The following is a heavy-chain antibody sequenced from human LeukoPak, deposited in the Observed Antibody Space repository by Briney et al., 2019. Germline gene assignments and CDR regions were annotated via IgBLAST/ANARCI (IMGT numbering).Heavy chain of an antibody. CDR3: TTTCSSLHYSGMDV. D-gene: IGHD2-2*01. CDR1: GFNFNYAW. J-gene: IGHJ6*02. Sequence: GGPLRLSCGASGFNFNYAWMSWVRQAPGKGLEWVGRIKSNSAGGTSEYAAPVRGRFTISRDDSKNTLYLQMDSLKTEDTAVYYCTTTCSSLHYSGMDVWGQGTTVTVSS. V-gene: IGHV3-15*01. CDR2: IKSNSAGGTS.